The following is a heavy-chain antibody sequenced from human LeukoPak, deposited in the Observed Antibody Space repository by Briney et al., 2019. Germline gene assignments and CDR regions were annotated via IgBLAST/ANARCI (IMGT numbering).Heavy chain of an antibody. Sequence: AGGSLRLSCAASGFTFSSYAMRWVRQAPGKGLEWVAVISYDGSNKYYADSVKGRFTISRDNSKNTLYLQMNSLRAEDTAVYYCARDRVVVPAARMDVWGKGTTVTVSS. CDR3: ARDRVVVPAARMDV. CDR2: ISYDGSNK. V-gene: IGHV3-30-3*01. J-gene: IGHJ6*04. CDR1: GFTFSSYA. D-gene: IGHD2-2*01.